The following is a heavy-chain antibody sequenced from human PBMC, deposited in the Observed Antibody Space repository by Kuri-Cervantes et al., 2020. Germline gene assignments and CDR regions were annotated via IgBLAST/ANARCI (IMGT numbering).Heavy chain of an antibody. CDR3: ARAGFSFVRPYYYYMDV. CDR1: GGSISSGDYY. D-gene: IGHD1-1*01. V-gene: IGHV4-30-4*08. Sequence: SETLSLTCTVSGGSISSGDYYWSWIRQPPGKGLEWIGYIYYSGSTYYNPSLKSRVTISIDTSKNQFSLKLSSVTAADTAVYYCARAGFSFVRPYYYYMDVWGKGTTVTVSS. CDR2: IYYSGST. J-gene: IGHJ6*03.